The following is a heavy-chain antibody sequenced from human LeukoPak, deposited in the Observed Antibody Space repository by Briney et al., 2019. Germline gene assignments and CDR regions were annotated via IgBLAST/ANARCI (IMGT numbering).Heavy chain of an antibody. V-gene: IGHV4-59*01. CDR3: ARRDNSGWTYFDY. CDR1: GGSINSYY. J-gene: IGHJ4*02. Sequence: PSETLSLTCTVSGGSINSYYWSWIRQPPGKGLEWIGYIYYSGSTNYNPSLKSRVTISVDTPKNQFSLKLSSVTAADTAVYYCARRDNSGWTYFDYWGQGTLVTVSS. D-gene: IGHD6-19*01. CDR2: IYYSGST.